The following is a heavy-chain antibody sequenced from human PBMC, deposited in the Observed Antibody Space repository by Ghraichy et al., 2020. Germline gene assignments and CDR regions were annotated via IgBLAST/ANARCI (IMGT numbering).Heavy chain of an antibody. J-gene: IGHJ3*01. CDR3: AADRWGLYHYGYDSGGSFVVDF. CDR2: IVVGSENT. V-gene: IGHV1-58*01. CDR1: GFTFTSSA. Sequence: SVKLSCKASGFTFTSSAVHWVRQARGQGLEWMGWIVVGSENTNYAQKFQERVTITRDTSTSTVFVELSSLRSEDTAVFFCAADRWGLYHYGYDSGGSFVVDFWGQGTMVTVSS. D-gene: IGHD5-12*01.